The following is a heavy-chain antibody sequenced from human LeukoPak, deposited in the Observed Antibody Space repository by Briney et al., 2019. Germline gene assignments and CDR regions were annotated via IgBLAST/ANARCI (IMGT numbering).Heavy chain of an antibody. CDR1: GGSFSGYY. Sequence: SETLSLTCAVYGGSFSGYYWSWIRQPPGKGLAWIGEINHSGSTNYNPSLKSRVTISVDTSKNQFSLKLSSVTAADTAVYYCARVLEGSSGQHWYFDLWGRGTLVTVSS. J-gene: IGHJ2*01. CDR2: INHSGST. D-gene: IGHD6-19*01. V-gene: IGHV4-34*01. CDR3: ARVLEGSSGQHWYFDL.